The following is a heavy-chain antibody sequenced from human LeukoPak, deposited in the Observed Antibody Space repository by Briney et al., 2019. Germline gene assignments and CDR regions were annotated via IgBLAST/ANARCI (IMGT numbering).Heavy chain of an antibody. CDR1: GYTFTDYY. V-gene: IGHV1-69-2*01. D-gene: IGHD4-23*01. Sequence: ASVKVSCKVSGYTFTDYYMHWVQQAPGKGLEWMGLVDPEDGETIYAEKFQGRVTITADTSTDTAYMELSSLRSEDTTVYYCATDYGGNWAYWGQGTLVTVSS. J-gene: IGHJ4*02. CDR2: VDPEDGET. CDR3: ATDYGGNWAY.